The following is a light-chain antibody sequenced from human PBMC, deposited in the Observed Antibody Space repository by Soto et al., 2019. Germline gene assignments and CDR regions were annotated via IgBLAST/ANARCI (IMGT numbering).Light chain of an antibody. Sequence: DAQMTQSPSTLSASVGDRVTITCRASESISTWLAWYQLKQGKAPKVLIYAASSLQSGVPTRFSGSGSGTEFTLTISSLQPDDSATYYCQQYNGNFGQGTKLEI. V-gene: IGKV1-5*03. CDR2: AAS. J-gene: IGKJ2*01. CDR3: QQYNGN. CDR1: ESISTW.